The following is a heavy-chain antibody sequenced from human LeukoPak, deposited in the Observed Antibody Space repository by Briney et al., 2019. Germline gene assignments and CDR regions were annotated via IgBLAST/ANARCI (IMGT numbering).Heavy chain of an antibody. D-gene: IGHD3-22*01. J-gene: IGHJ4*02. CDR3: ARGDSSGYQRNTKFDY. Sequence: GGSLRPSCAASGFTFSSYDMHWVRQTTGKGLEWVSAIGTAGDTYYPGSVKGRFTISRENAKNSLYLQMNSLRAGDTAVYYCARGDSSGYQRNTKFDYWGQGTLVTVSS. CDR1: GFTFSSYD. V-gene: IGHV3-13*01. CDR2: IGTAGDT.